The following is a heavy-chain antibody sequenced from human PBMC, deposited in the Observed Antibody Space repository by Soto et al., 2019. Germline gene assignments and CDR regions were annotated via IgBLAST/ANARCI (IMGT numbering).Heavy chain of an antibody. CDR2: ISGSGGST. Sequence: GGSLRLSCAASGFTFSSYAMSWVRQAPGKGLEWVSAISGSGGSTYYADSVKGRFTISRDNSKNTLYLQMNSLRAEDTAVYYCAKNSIAARLSPYYFDYWGQGTLVTVSS. CDR3: AKNSIAARLSPYYFDY. J-gene: IGHJ4*02. V-gene: IGHV3-23*01. CDR1: GFTFSSYA. D-gene: IGHD6-6*01.